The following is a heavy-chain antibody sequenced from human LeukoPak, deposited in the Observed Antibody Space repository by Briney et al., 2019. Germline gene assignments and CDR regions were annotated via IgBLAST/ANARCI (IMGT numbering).Heavy chain of an antibody. Sequence: GGSLRLSCAASGFNFGAYGMHWVRQAPGKGLEWVAVISYDGSNKYYADSVKGRFTISRDNSKNTLYLQMNSLRAEDTAVYYCARDLSTIFGVVQYYFDYWGQGTLVTVSS. D-gene: IGHD3-3*01. CDR3: ARDLSTIFGVVQYYFDY. V-gene: IGHV3-30*03. CDR2: ISYDGSNK. CDR1: GFNFGAYG. J-gene: IGHJ4*02.